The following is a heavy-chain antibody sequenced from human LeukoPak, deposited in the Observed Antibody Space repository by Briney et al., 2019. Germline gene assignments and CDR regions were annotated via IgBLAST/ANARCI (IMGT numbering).Heavy chain of an antibody. Sequence: GGSLRLSCAASGFTFDDYAMHWVRQAPGKGLEWVSGISWNSGSIGYADSVKGRFTISRDNAKNSLYLQMNSLRAEDTALYYCAKGKYCSSTSCYAALASYMDVWGKGTTVTISS. CDR3: AKGKYCSSTSCYAALASYMDV. CDR1: GFTFDDYA. J-gene: IGHJ6*03. V-gene: IGHV3-9*01. CDR2: ISWNSGSI. D-gene: IGHD2-2*01.